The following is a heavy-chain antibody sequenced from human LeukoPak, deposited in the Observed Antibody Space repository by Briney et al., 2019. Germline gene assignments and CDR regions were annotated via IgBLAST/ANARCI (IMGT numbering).Heavy chain of an antibody. CDR2: IYYSGIT. D-gene: IGHD2-21*02. CDR1: GGSINSGAYY. V-gene: IGHV4-31*03. Sequence: SETLSLTCTVSGGSINSGAYYWSWIRQHPGKGLEWIGYIYYSGITYYNPSLKSRVTISVDTSKNQFSLKLTSVTAADTAVYYCARISVTGIDSWGQGTLVTVSS. J-gene: IGHJ4*02. CDR3: ARISVTGIDS.